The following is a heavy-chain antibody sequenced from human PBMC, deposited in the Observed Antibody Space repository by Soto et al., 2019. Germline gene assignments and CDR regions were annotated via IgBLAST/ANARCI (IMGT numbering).Heavy chain of an antibody. V-gene: IGHV4-61*01. CDR2: IHYSGST. CDR3: ARTGFGKGSSLFDY. Sequence: SETLSLTCTVSGGSVSSGSYYWSWIRQPPGKGLEWIGYIHYSGSTNYNPSLKSRVTISVDTSKNQFSLKLNSVTAADTAVYYCARTGFGKGSSLFDYWGQGTLVTVSS. CDR1: GGSVSSGSYY. J-gene: IGHJ4*02. D-gene: IGHD3-10*01.